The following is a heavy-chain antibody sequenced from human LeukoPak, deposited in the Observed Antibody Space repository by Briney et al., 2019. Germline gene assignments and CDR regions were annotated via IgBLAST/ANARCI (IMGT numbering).Heavy chain of an antibody. CDR3: ARASATVTYDY. V-gene: IGHV4-34*01. CDR2: INHSGST. CDR1: GGSFSGYY. D-gene: IGHD4-11*01. J-gene: IGHJ4*02. Sequence: SETLSLTCAVYGGSFSGYYWSWIRQPPGKGLEWIGEINHSGSTNYNPSLKSRVTISVDTSENQFSLKLSSVTAADTAVYYCARASATVTYDYWGQGTLVTVSS.